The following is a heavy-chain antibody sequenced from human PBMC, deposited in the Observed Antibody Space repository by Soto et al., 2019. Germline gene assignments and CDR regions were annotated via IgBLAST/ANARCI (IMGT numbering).Heavy chain of an antibody. Sequence: VQLLESGGGLVQPGGSLRLSCAASGFTFSSYAMSWVRQAPGKGLEWVSAISGSGGSTYYADSVKGRFTISRDNSKNTLYLQMNSLRAEDTAVYYCAKGRLDIVVVPAAMGVYYYYGMDVWGQGTTVTVSS. J-gene: IGHJ6*02. CDR3: AKGRLDIVVVPAAMGVYYYYGMDV. V-gene: IGHV3-23*01. D-gene: IGHD2-2*03. CDR1: GFTFSSYA. CDR2: ISGSGGST.